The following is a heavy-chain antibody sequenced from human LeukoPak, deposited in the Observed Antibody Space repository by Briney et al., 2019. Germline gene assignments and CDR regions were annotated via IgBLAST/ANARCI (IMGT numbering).Heavy chain of an antibody. D-gene: IGHD2-21*02. Sequence: SETLSLTCTVSGGSITSSTYYWGWIRQPPGKGLELIGSIYYSGSTYYNPSLKSRVTISVDTSKNQFSLKLSSVTAADTAVYYCARGGFAHWVTAVGFEYWGQGTLVTVFS. CDR2: IYYSGST. V-gene: IGHV4-39*07. CDR1: GGSITSSTYY. J-gene: IGHJ4*02. CDR3: ARGGFAHWVTAVGFEY.